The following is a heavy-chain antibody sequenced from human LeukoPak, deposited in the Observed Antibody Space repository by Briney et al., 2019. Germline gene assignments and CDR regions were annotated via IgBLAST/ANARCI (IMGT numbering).Heavy chain of an antibody. CDR1: GYTFTGYY. J-gene: IGHJ5*02. V-gene: IGHV1-2*02. CDR3: ATGDYGDYLGWFDP. Sequence: ASVTVSCTASGYTFTGYYMHWVRQAPGQGLEWMGWINPNSGGTNYAQKFQGRVTMTRDTSISTAYMELSRLRSDDTAVYYCATGDYGDYLGWFDPWGQGTLVTVSS. D-gene: IGHD4-17*01. CDR2: INPNSGGT.